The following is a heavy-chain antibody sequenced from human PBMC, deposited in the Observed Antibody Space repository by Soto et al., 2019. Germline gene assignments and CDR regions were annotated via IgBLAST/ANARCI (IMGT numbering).Heavy chain of an antibody. V-gene: IGHV4-34*01. CDR1: GGSFSGYY. CDR2: INHSGST. D-gene: IGHD2-2*01. CDR3: ARKRGGVPAALLFNWFDP. Sequence: TSETLSLTCAVYGGSFSGYYWSWIRQPPGKGLEWIGEINHSGSTNYNPSLKSRVTISVDTSKNQFSLKLSSVTAADTAVYYCARKRGGVPAALLFNWFDPWGQGVLVTVSS. J-gene: IGHJ5*02.